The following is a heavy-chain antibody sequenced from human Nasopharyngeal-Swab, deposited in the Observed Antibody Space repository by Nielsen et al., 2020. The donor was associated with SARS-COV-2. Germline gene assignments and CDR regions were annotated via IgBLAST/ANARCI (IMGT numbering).Heavy chain of an antibody. V-gene: IGHV3-7*04. J-gene: IGHJ4*02. CDR1: GFTFTSYW. Sequence: LKISCAASGFTFTSYWMSWVRQAPGKGLEWVANIKQDGSEKYYVDSVKGRFTISRDNAKNSLYLQMNSLRAEDPAVYYCARLGGSSWHFDYWGQGILVTVSS. CDR2: IKQDGSEK. D-gene: IGHD6-13*01. CDR3: ARLGGSSWHFDY.